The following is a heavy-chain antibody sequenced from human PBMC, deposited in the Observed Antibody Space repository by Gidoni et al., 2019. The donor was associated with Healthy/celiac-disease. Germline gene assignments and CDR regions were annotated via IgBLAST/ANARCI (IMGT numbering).Heavy chain of an antibody. CDR2: ISSSSSYI. V-gene: IGHV3-21*01. D-gene: IGHD6-19*01. CDR3: ASEGWAGYSSGWYPEDY. Sequence: EVQLVESGGGLVKPGGSLRLSCAASGFTFSRYSMNWVRQAPGKGLEWVSSISSSSSYIYYADSVKGRFTISRDNAKNSLYLQMNSLRAEDTAVYYCASEGWAGYSSGWYPEDYWGQGTLVTVSS. J-gene: IGHJ4*02. CDR1: GFTFSRYS.